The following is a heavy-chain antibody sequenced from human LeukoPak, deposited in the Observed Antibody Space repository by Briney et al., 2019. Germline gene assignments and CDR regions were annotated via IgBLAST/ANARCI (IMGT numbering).Heavy chain of an antibody. CDR2: IKQDGSEK. D-gene: IGHD1-20*01. CDR1: GFTFSSRDW. V-gene: IGHV3-7*01. CDR3: ARVRITGTTLSDY. J-gene: IGHJ4*02. Sequence: GGSLRLSCVASGFTFSSRDWMTWVRQAPGKGLEWVANIKQDGSEKNYVDSVKGRFTISRDNAKNSVDLQMNSLRAEDTAVYYCARVRITGTTLSDYWGQGTLVTVSS.